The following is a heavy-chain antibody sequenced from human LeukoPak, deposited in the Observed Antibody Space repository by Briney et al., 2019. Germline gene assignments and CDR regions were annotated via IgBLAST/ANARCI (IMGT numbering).Heavy chain of an antibody. CDR2: ISYDGSNK. CDR3: AKEDYGDVYIPAFDI. J-gene: IGHJ3*02. Sequence: GGSLRLSCAASGFTFSSYGMHWVRQAPGKGLEWVAVISYDGSNKYYADSVKGRFTISRDNSKNTLYLQMNSLRAEDTAVYYCAKEDYGDVYIPAFDIWGQGTMVTVSS. CDR1: GFTFSSYG. D-gene: IGHD4-17*01. V-gene: IGHV3-30*18.